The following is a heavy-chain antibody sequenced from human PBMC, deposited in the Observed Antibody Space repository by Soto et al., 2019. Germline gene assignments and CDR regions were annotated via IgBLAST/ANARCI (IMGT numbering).Heavy chain of an antibody. V-gene: IGHV3-30-3*01. Sequence: QVQLVESGGGVVQPGRSLRLACAASGFTFFNHAMHWVRQAPGKGLEWVAVISYSGNNEYYADSVKGRFTISRDNSKSTLYLQMDSLRAEDTAVYYCVRAAGFYYDTSEPDSWGQGTLVTVS. J-gene: IGHJ4*02. CDR1: GFTFFNHA. CDR2: ISYSGNNE. D-gene: IGHD3-22*01. CDR3: VRAAGFYYDTSEPDS.